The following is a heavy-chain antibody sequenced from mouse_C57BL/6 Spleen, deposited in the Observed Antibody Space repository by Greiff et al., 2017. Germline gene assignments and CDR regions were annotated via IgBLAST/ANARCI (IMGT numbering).Heavy chain of an antibody. CDR3: ARDRGGTYSNFWYFDV. J-gene: IGHJ1*03. Sequence: EVKLMESGGGLVKPGGSLKLSCAASGFTFSSYAMSWVRQTPEKRLEWVATISDGGSYTYYPANVKGRFTISRDNAKNNLYLQMSHLKSEDTAMYYWARDRGGTYSNFWYFDVWGTGTTVTVSS. V-gene: IGHV5-4*01. CDR1: GFTFSSYA. D-gene: IGHD2-5*01. CDR2: ISDGGSYT.